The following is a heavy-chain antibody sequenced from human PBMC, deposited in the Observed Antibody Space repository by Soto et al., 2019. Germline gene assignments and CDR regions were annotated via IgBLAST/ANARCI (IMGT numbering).Heavy chain of an antibody. CDR1: GGSIRRYY. D-gene: IGHD2-21*02. V-gene: IGHV4-59*01. J-gene: IGHJ6*03. CDR2: MYNTGST. CDR3: ARDLWGYCGTDCYPLDV. Sequence: SETLSLTCTVSGGSIRRYYWSWIRQPPGKGLEWIGYMYNTGSTVYNPSFKSRVTISVDTSKNQFSLKLNSVTAADTAVYYCARDLWGYCGTDCYPLDVWGKGTTVT.